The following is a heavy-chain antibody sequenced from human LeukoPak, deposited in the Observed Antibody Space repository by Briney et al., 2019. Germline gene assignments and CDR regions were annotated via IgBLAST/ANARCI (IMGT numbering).Heavy chain of an antibody. V-gene: IGHV3-43*02. J-gene: IGHJ4*02. D-gene: IGHD3-3*01. CDR3: AKGIGASGYYGIGY. CDR2: ISGDGDST. CDR1: RFTLEVDT. Sequence: PGRSLSLSCALSRFTLEVDTTRAGCQAPGKGLEWVSLISGDGDSTSYAALVRRRFTIVRDDSNNSLYLQMNSLRTEAAALYCCAKGIGASGYYGIGYWGQGTLVSVS.